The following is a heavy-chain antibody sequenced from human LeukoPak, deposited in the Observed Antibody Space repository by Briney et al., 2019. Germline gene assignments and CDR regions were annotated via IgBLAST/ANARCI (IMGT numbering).Heavy chain of an antibody. CDR3: ARASLWELPTFDY. Sequence: SETLSLTCTVSGGSISSGSYYWSWIRQPPGKGLEWIGRIYTSGSTNYNPSLKSRVTISVDTSKNQFSLKLSSVTAADTAVYYCARASLWELPTFDYWGQGTLVTVSS. D-gene: IGHD1-26*01. CDR1: GGSISSGSYY. J-gene: IGHJ4*02. V-gene: IGHV4-61*02. CDR2: IYTSGST.